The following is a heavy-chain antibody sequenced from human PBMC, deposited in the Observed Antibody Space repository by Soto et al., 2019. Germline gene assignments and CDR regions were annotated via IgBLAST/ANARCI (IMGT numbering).Heavy chain of an antibody. D-gene: IGHD1-1*01. CDR1: GFTFSSYA. CDR2: ISGGGGST. V-gene: IGHV3-23*01. CDR3: AKEELERQGSGFDY. J-gene: IGHJ4*02. Sequence: EVQLLESGGGLVQPGGSLRLSCAASGFTFSSYAMSWVRQAPGKGLEWVSAISGGGGSTYYADSVKGRFTISRDNSKNTLYRQMSSRRAEDTAVYYCAKEELERQGSGFDYWGQGTLVTVSS.